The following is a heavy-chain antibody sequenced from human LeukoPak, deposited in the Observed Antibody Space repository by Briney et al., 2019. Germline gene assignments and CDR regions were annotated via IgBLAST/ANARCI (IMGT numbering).Heavy chain of an antibody. J-gene: IGHJ4*02. D-gene: IGHD1-1*01. CDR1: GYSISSGYY. CDR2: IYHSGST. Sequence: SETLSLTCAVSGYSISSGYYWGWIRQPPEKGLEWIGSIYHSGSTYYNPSLKSRVTISVDTSKNQFSLKLSSVTAADTAVYYCARGYWNYDYWGQGTLVTVSS. V-gene: IGHV4-38-2*01. CDR3: ARGYWNYDY.